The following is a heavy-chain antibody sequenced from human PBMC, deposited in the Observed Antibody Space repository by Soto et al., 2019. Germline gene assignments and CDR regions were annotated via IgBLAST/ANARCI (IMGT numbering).Heavy chain of an antibody. V-gene: IGHV1-69*01. D-gene: IGHD2-2*02. CDR2: IIPIFGTA. J-gene: IGHJ6*02. CDR1: GGTFSSYA. Sequence: QVQLVLSGAEVKKPGSSVKVSCKASGGTFSSYAISWVRQAPGQGLEWMGGIIPIFGTANYAQKFQGRVTITADESTSTAYMELSSLRSEDTAVYYCARADIVVVPAAIHYHGMDVWGQGTTVTVSS. CDR3: ARADIVVVPAAIHYHGMDV.